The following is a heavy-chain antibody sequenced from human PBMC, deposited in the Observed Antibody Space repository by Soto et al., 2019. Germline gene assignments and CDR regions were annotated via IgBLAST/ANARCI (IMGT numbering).Heavy chain of an antibody. CDR1: GFTFSTFW. V-gene: IGHV3-7*01. CDR2: IKHDGREK. J-gene: IGHJ4*02. Sequence: EVQLVESGGGLVQSGGSLRLSCEASGFTFSTFWMSWIRQAPGKGLEWVANIKHDGREKYYVDSVKGQFTISRDNAKNSLSLQMISLRAEDTALYYCARHVGTYFDSWGQGTLVTVSS. CDR3: ARHVGTYFDS. D-gene: IGHD1-26*01.